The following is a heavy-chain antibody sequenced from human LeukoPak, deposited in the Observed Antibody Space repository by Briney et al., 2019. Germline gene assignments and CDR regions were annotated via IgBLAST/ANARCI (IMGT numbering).Heavy chain of an antibody. J-gene: IGHJ4*02. D-gene: IGHD4-4*01. CDR2: IWYDGSNK. CDR3: ARDKEVWGIDYSNYFDY. V-gene: IGHV3-33*01. CDR1: GFTFSSYG. Sequence: QPGRSLRLSCAASGFTFSSYGMHWVRQAPGKGLEWVAVIWYDGSNKYYADSVKGRFTISRDNSKNTLYLQMNSLRAEDTAVYYCARDKEVWGIDYSNYFDYWGQGTLVTVSS.